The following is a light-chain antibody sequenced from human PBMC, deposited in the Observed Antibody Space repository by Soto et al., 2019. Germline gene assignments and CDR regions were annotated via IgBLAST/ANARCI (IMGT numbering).Light chain of an antibody. Sequence: QSVLTQPPSVSGAPGQRVTISCTGSSSNIGAPYDVHWYQQLPGAVPKLLIYSNTNRPSGVPDRFSGSKSGSSASLAITGLQAEDEADYYCHSYDSSLSAWVFGGGTKVTVL. CDR1: SSNIGAPYD. CDR2: SNT. J-gene: IGLJ3*02. CDR3: HSYDSSLSAWV. V-gene: IGLV1-40*01.